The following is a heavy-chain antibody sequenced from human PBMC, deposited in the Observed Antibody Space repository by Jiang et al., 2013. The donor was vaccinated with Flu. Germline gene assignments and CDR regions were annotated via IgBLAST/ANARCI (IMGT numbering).Heavy chain of an antibody. Sequence: VQLLESGGGVVQPGGSLRLSCGASGFTFSYYGMHWVRQSPGKGLEWVASLWHDGSNKFYADSVRGRFTISRDNSKNTLYLQMNSLRPEDTAVYYCATLRGSSYDTYLADYWGQGTLVTVS. CDR3: ATLRGSSYDTYLADY. D-gene: IGHD3-9*01. V-gene: IGHV3-30*02. J-gene: IGHJ4*02. CDR1: GFTFSYYG. CDR2: LWHDGSNK.